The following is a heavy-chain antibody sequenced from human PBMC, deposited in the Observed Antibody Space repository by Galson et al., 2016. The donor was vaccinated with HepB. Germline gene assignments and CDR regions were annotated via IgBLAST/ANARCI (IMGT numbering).Heavy chain of an antibody. V-gene: IGHV1-69*13. J-gene: IGHJ6*03. CDR1: GDSFLSYA. Sequence: SVKVSCKASGDSFLSYAISWVRQAPGQGLERMGGITPVFGSPDYAQKLQGRLTISADESSSTVFMELSSLRSEDTAVYYCAGAQSDTARYYYHHMDVWGRGTSVTVAS. CDR2: ITPVFGSP. D-gene: IGHD2-21*01. CDR3: AGAQSDTARYYYHHMDV.